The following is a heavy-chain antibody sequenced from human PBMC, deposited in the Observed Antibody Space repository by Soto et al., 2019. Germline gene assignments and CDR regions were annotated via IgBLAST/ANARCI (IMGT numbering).Heavy chain of an antibody. CDR2: IVVGSGNT. J-gene: IGHJ3*02. CDR3: AAGYSSGWYLLYAFDI. CDR1: GFTFTSSA. D-gene: IGHD6-19*01. V-gene: IGHV1-58*01. Sequence: GASVKVSCKASGFTFTSSAVQWVRQARGQRLEWIGWIVVGSGNTNYAQKFQERVTITRDMSTSTAYMELSGLRSEDTAVYYCAAGYSSGWYLLYAFDIWGQGTMVTVSS.